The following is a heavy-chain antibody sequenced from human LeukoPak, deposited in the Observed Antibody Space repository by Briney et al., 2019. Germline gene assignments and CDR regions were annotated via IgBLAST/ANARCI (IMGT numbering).Heavy chain of an antibody. V-gene: IGHV3-15*01. CDR2: IKSRTDGGTT. J-gene: IGHJ4*02. D-gene: IGHD5-12*01. CDR1: GFTFSNAW. Sequence: GGSLRLSCAASGFTFSNAWMSWVRQAPGKGLEWVGRIKSRTDGGTTDYAAPVKGRFTISRDDSKNTLYLQMNSLKTKDTAVYYCTTKSATIYYFDYWGQGTLVTVSS. CDR3: TTKSATIYYFDY.